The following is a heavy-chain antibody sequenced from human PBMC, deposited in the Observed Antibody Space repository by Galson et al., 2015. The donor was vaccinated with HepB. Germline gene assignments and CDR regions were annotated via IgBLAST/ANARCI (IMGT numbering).Heavy chain of an antibody. CDR1: GDSVSSDSAA. CDR3: AREVGGVTSSAFDAFDI. CDR2: TYYRSKWYN. Sequence: CAISGDSVSSDSAAWNWIRQSPSRGLEWLGRTYYRSKWYNDYAVSVKSRITINPDTSKNQFSLPLNAVTPEDTAVYYCAREVGGVTSSAFDAFDIWGQGTMITVSS. D-gene: IGHD4-17*01. J-gene: IGHJ3*02. V-gene: IGHV6-1*01.